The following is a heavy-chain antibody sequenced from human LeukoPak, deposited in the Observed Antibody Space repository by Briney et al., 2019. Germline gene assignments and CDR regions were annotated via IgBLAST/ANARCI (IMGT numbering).Heavy chain of an antibody. CDR3: AKDMGGYDFHFDY. CDR1: GFTFDDYA. D-gene: IGHD5-12*01. V-gene: IGHV3-9*01. Sequence: PGGSLRLSCAASGFTFDDYAMHWVRQAPGEGLEWVSGISWNSGSIGYADSVKGRFTISRDNAKNSLYLQMNSLRAEDTALYYCAKDMGGYDFHFDYWGQGTLVTVSS. CDR2: ISWNSGSI. J-gene: IGHJ4*02.